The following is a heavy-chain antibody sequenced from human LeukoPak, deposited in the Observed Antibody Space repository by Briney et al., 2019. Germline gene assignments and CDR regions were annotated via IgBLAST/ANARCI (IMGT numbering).Heavy chain of an antibody. CDR3: ARVSYDSSGYYQSWFDP. CDR1: GYTFTGYY. V-gene: IGHV1-2*04. Sequence: ASVKVSCKASGYTFTGYYMHWVRQAPGQGLEWMGWINPNSGGTNYAQKFQGWVTMTRDTSISTAYMELSRLRSDDTAVYYCARVSYDSSGYYQSWFDPWGQGTLVTVSS. J-gene: IGHJ5*02. CDR2: INPNSGGT. D-gene: IGHD3-22*01.